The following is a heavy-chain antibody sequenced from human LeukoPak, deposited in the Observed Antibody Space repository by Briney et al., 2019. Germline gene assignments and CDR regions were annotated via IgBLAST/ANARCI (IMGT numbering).Heavy chain of an antibody. D-gene: IGHD6-19*01. CDR3: ARAYSSSGPFDY. J-gene: IGHJ4*02. V-gene: IGHV3-33*01. CDR2: IWYDGSNK. Sequence: PGGSLRLSCAASGFTFSSYGMHWVRQAPGKGLEWVAVIWYDGSNKYYADSVKGRFTISRDNSKNTLYLQVNSLRAEDTAVYYCARAYSSSGPFDYWGQGTLVTVSS. CDR1: GFTFSSYG.